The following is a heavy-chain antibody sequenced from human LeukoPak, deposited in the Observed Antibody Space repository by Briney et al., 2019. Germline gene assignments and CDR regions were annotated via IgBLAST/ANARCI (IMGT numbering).Heavy chain of an antibody. CDR2: IWYDGSNR. J-gene: IGHJ4*02. CDR3: ARVLTRGYSYGSPFDY. Sequence: GGSLRLSCAVSGITFSSYAMHWVRQAPGKGLEWVAFIWYDGSNRDYADSVKGRFTISRDNSKNTLYLQMNNLRAEDTAVYYCARVLTRGYSYGSPFDYWGQGTLVTVSS. CDR1: GITFSSYA. V-gene: IGHV3-33*01. D-gene: IGHD5-18*01.